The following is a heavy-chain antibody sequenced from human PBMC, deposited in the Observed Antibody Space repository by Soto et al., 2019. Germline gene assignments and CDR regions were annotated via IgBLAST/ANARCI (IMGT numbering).Heavy chain of an antibody. CDR3: ASWHEREHAYDV. Sequence: DVQLVESGGGLIQPGESLRLSCAAFGLTVSDKKYVVWVRQAPGKGLEWVSALYDVDGSFYADSVKGRFTTSSDSSKTTVYLQMNGLRPDDTAVYYCASWHEREHAYDVWGQGTTVTVSS. V-gene: IGHV3-53*01. CDR1: GLTVSDKKY. CDR2: LYDVDGS. J-gene: IGHJ3*01. D-gene: IGHD1-1*01.